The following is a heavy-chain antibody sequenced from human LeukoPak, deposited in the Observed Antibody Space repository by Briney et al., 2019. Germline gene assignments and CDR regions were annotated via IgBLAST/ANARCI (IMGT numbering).Heavy chain of an antibody. D-gene: IGHD2-15*01. CDR3: ARDGQRSWDPDY. V-gene: IGHV3-30*03. J-gene: IGHJ4*02. CDR2: ISSDVSSR. Sequence: GGSLRLSCAASGFTFSTYNMYWVRQAPGKGLEGVALISSDVSSRYYADSVKGRFTISRDNSENTLNLHMSSLRADDTAVYYCARDGQRSWDPDYWGQGTLVTVSS. CDR1: GFTFSTYN.